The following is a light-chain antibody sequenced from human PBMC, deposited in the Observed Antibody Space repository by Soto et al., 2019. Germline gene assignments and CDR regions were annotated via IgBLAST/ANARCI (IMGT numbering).Light chain of an antibody. J-gene: IGLJ2*01. Sequence: QLVLTQPPSVSGAPGQRVTISCTGSSSNIGAGYDVHWYQQVPGTAPKLLIYGNSNRPSGVPDRFSGSKSATSASLAITGLQAEDEADYYCQSYDSRLSGHVVFGGGTKLTVL. CDR2: GNS. CDR1: SSNIGAGYD. V-gene: IGLV1-40*01. CDR3: QSYDSRLSGHVV.